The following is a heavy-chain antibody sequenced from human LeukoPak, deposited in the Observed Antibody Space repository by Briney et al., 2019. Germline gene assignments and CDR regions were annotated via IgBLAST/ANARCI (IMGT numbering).Heavy chain of an antibody. CDR3: AREGVAGYFQMDY. Sequence: SETLSLTCAVYGGSFSGHSWSWIRQSPGKGLEWIGEINDSRITNYNPSLKSRVTISVDTSKNQFSLRLNSVTAADTAVYYCAREGVAGYFQMDYWGQGNLVIVSS. V-gene: IGHV4-34*01. CDR2: INDSRIT. CDR1: GGSFSGHS. D-gene: IGHD2-21*01. J-gene: IGHJ4*02.